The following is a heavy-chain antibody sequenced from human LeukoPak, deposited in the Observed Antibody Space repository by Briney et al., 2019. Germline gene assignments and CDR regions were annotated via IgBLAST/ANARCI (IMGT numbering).Heavy chain of an antibody. CDR3: ARVSSGWPSSTFDY. CDR2: ISSNGGNT. J-gene: IGHJ4*02. V-gene: IGHV3-64*01. Sequence: GGSLRLSCAASGFTFSSYAMSWVRQAPGKGLEYISAISSNGGNTYYANSVKGGFTISRDNSKSTLYLQMGSLRAEDMAVYYCARVSSGWPSSTFDYWGQGTLVTVSS. D-gene: IGHD6-19*01. CDR1: GFTFSSYA.